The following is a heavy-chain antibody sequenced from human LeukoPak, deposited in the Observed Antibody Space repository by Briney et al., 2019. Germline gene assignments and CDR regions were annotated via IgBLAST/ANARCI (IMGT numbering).Heavy chain of an antibody. CDR1: CGSISIYY. D-gene: IGHD3-22*01. J-gene: IGHJ3*02. V-gene: IGHV4-59*01. CDR3: AKERGYYDSSGYYHVRAFDI. Sequence: PSETLSLTRTVSCGSISIYYWSWIRHPPGKRLEWIGYIYYCGSTNYNPSLKSRVTISVDTSKNQFSLKLSSVTAADTAVYYCAKERGYYDSSGYYHVRAFDIWGQGTMVSVSS. CDR2: IYYCGST.